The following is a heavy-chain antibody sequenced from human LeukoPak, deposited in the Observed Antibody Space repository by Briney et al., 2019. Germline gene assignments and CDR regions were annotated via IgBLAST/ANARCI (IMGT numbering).Heavy chain of an antibody. CDR2: IYPGGSDT. J-gene: IGHJ4*02. CDR1: GYSFTNYW. D-gene: IGHD1-26*01. V-gene: IGHV5-51*01. CDR3: ARFLSGNYSDC. Sequence: GESLKISCKGSGYSFTNYWIGLVRQMPGKGLEWMGIIYPGGSDTKYSPSFQGQVTISADKSISTAYLQWSSLKASDTAMYYCARFLSGNYSDCWGQGTLVTVSS.